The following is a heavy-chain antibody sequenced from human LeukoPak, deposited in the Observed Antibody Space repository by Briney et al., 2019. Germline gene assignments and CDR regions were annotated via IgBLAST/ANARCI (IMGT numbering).Heavy chain of an antibody. J-gene: IGHJ4*02. D-gene: IGHD3-10*01. CDR3: ARIRVVRRVHPYYFDY. V-gene: IGHV4-31*03. CDR2: IFHSGGT. Sequence: SETLSLTCTVSGGSISSGDYYWGWIRQHPGKGLEWIGSIFHSGGTYYSPSLESRVTISVDTSKNQFSLKLSSVTAADTAVYYCARIRVVRRVHPYYFDYWGQGTLVTVS. CDR1: GGSISSGDYY.